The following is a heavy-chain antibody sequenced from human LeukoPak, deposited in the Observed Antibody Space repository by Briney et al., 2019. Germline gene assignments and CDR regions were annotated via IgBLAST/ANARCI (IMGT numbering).Heavy chain of an antibody. J-gene: IGHJ4*02. CDR1: GFTFGSYA. Sequence: GGSLRLSCEASGFTFGSYAMYWVRQAPGKGLEWVAGIFGSGGNPHYADSVKGRFTISRDNSKNTVYLQINSLRAEDTVVYYCGKTTAGYSSGQKPAWPVDYWGQGTLVTVSS. CDR3: GKTTAGYSSGQKPAWPVDY. V-gene: IGHV3-23*01. CDR2: IFGSGGNP. D-gene: IGHD5-18*01.